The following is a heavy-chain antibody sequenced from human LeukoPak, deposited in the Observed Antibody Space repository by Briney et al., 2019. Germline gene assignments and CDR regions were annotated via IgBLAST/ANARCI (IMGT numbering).Heavy chain of an antibody. J-gene: IGHJ5*02. D-gene: IGHD6-19*01. Sequence: GEPLKISCKGSGYSFTSYRIGWVGQMPGKGLEWLGILYPGDSDTRYSTSFHGQVTISADKSIRTAYLQWSSLKASDTAMYYCARLASIISIAVPGGWFDPWGQGTLVTVSS. CDR3: ARLASIISIAVPGGWFDP. CDR1: GYSFTSYR. V-gene: IGHV5-51*01. CDR2: LYPGDSDT.